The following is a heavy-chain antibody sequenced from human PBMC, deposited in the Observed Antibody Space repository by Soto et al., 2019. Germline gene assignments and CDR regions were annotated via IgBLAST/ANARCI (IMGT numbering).Heavy chain of an antibody. J-gene: IGHJ4*02. CDR3: ARTAPRGYCTNGVCPGTFDY. CDR2: ISAYNGNT. CDR1: GGTFSSYA. V-gene: IGHV1-18*01. Sequence: ASVKVSCKASGGTFSSYAISWVRQAPGQGLEWMGWISAYNGNTNYAQKLQGRVTITRDTSASTAYMELSSLRSEDTAVYYCARTAPRGYCTNGVCPGTFDYWGQGTLVTVSS. D-gene: IGHD2-8*01.